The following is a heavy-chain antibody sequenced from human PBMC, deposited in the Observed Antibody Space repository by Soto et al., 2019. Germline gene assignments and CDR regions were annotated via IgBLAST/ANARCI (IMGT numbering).Heavy chain of an antibody. CDR1: GGSISSGGYY. CDR3: ARSAYFDWLLAPLFDY. D-gene: IGHD3-9*01. Sequence: QVQLQESGPGLVKPSQTLSLTCTVSGGSISSGGYYWSWIRQHPGKGLEWIGYIYYSGSTYYNPSLKSRVTLSVDTSKNQFSLKLSSVTAADTAVYYCARSAYFDWLLAPLFDYWGQGTLVTVSS. J-gene: IGHJ4*02. V-gene: IGHV4-31*03. CDR2: IYYSGST.